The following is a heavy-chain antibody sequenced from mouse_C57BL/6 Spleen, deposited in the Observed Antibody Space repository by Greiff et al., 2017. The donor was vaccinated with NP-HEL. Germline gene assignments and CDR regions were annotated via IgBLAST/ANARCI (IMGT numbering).Heavy chain of an antibody. CDR1: GFTFSSYA. CDR3: ARDPSYDYDEGAWFAY. Sequence: DVKLVESGGGLVKPGGSLKLSCAASGFTFSSYAMSWVRQTPEKRLEWVATISDGGSYTYYPDNVKGRFTISRDNAKNNLYLQMSHLKSEDTAMYYCARDPSYDYDEGAWFAYWGQGTLVTVSA. J-gene: IGHJ3*01. V-gene: IGHV5-4*01. D-gene: IGHD2-4*01. CDR2: ISDGGSYT.